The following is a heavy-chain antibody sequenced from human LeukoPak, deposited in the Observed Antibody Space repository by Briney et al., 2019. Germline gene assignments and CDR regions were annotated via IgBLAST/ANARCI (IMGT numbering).Heavy chain of an antibody. CDR2: IYYTGST. Sequence: SETLSLTCTVSGASISSYYWSWFRQSPGKGLESIGYIYYTGSTNYNPSLKSRVTMSVDTSKNQFSLELNSVTAADTAVYYCATRVRPTSPGVFDIWGQGTLVTVSS. V-gene: IGHV4-59*01. D-gene: IGHD1-26*01. J-gene: IGHJ3*02. CDR1: GASISSYY. CDR3: ATRVRPTSPGVFDI.